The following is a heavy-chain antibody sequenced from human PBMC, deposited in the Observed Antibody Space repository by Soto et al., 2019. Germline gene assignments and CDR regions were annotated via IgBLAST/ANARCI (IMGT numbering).Heavy chain of an antibody. CDR3: ARKGVAAAGNYYYYYMDV. J-gene: IGHJ6*03. Sequence: ASVKVSCKASGYTFTSYDINWLRQATGQGLEWMGWMNPNSGNTGYAQKFQGRVTMNRNTSISTAYMELSSLRSEDTAVYYCARKGVAAAGNYYYYYMDVWGKGTTVTVSS. CDR2: MNPNSGNT. CDR1: GYTFTSYD. V-gene: IGHV1-8*01. D-gene: IGHD6-13*01.